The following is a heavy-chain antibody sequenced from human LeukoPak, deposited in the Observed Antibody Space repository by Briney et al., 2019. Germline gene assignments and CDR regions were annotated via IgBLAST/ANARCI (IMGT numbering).Heavy chain of an antibody. CDR3: AKWMSRVQAFDI. CDR2: IGGSGGAI. Sequence: GGSLRLSCAASGFTFSTYDMSWVRQAPGKGLDRVACIGGSGGAIYYRDSVKGRFTISRDNSKSTLYLQMNSLRADDTAVYFCAKWMSRVQAFDIWGQGTMVTVSS. V-gene: IGHV3-23*01. D-gene: IGHD5-12*01. CDR1: GFTFSTYD. J-gene: IGHJ3*02.